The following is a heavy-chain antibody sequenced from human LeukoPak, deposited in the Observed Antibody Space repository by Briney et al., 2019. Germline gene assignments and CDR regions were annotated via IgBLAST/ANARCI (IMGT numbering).Heavy chain of an antibody. Sequence: GGSLRLSCAASGFTFSNYWMHWVRQAPGKGLMWVSRINSAGSSTDSADSVKGRFTISRDNAKNMLYLQMNSLRVEDTAVYYCARAQCSGDGCYFVHYYFYMDVWGTGTTVTVSS. J-gene: IGHJ6*03. CDR2: INSAGSST. D-gene: IGHD2-15*01. V-gene: IGHV3-74*01. CDR1: GFTFSNYW. CDR3: ARAQCSGDGCYFVHYYFYMDV.